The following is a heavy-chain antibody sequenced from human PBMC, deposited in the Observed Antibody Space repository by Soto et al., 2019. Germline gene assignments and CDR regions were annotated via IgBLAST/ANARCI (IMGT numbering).Heavy chain of an antibody. V-gene: IGHV3-23*01. CDR1: GLTFTSYA. D-gene: IGHD3-3*01. CDR2: IFASGTDT. Sequence: GGSLRLSCAASGLTFTSYAMTWVRQAPGRGLEWVSAIFASGTDTYYADSVKGRFTISRDNSKNKIYLQMNSLKTEDTAVYYCTTDLPTTIFGVVIPGVPRRYGMDVWGQGTTVTVSS. J-gene: IGHJ6*02. CDR3: TTDLPTTIFGVVIPGVPRRYGMDV.